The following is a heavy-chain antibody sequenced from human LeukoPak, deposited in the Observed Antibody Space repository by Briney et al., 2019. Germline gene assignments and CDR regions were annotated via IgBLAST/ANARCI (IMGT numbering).Heavy chain of an antibody. J-gene: IGHJ4*02. CDR1: GFTFSSHW. V-gene: IGHV3-7*01. D-gene: IGHD3-3*01. CDR3: ARDTGFWSGYYKV. Sequence: GGSLRLSCAASGFTFSSHWMSWVRQAPGKGLEWVANIKEDGNEKHYVDSVKGRFTVSRDNAKDSLYLQMNSLRAEDTAVYYCARDTGFWSGYYKVWGQGTLVTVSS. CDR2: IKEDGNEK.